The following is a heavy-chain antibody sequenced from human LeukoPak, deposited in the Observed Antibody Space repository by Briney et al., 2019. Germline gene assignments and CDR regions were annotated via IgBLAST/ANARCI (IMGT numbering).Heavy chain of an antibody. J-gene: IGHJ4*02. V-gene: IGHV3-30*18. CDR2: ISYDGSNK. CDR3: AKETTRIFDY. Sequence: GGSLRLSCAASGFTFSSYGMHWVRQAPGKGLEWVAVISYDGSNKYYADSVKGRFTISRDNSKNTLYLQMNSLRAEDTAVYYCAKETTRIFDYWGQGTLVTVSS. D-gene: IGHD4-11*01. CDR1: GFTFSSYG.